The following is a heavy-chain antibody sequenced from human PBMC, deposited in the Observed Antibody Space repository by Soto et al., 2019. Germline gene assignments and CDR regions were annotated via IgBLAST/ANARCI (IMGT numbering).Heavy chain of an antibody. J-gene: IGHJ4*02. CDR2: IIPIFGTA. CDR3: ARDLGGWPDY. Sequence: SVKVSCKASGGTFSIYAISWVRQAPGQGLEWMGGIIPIFGTANYAQKFQGRVTITRDTSASTAYMELSSLRSEDTAVYYCARDLGGWPDYWGQGTLVTVSS. CDR1: GGTFSIYA. D-gene: IGHD2-15*01. V-gene: IGHV1-69*05.